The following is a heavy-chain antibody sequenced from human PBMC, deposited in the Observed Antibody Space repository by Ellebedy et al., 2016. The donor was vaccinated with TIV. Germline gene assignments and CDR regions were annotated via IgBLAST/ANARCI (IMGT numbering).Heavy chain of an antibody. V-gene: IGHV3-30-3*01. Sequence: GESLKISCAASGFTFSSYAMHWVRQAPGKGLEWVAVISYDGSNKYYADSVKGRFTISRDNSKNTLYLQMNSLRAGDTAVYYCARQWELPSAFDIWGQGTMVTVSS. J-gene: IGHJ3*02. CDR3: ARQWELPSAFDI. D-gene: IGHD1-26*01. CDR1: GFTFSSYA. CDR2: ISYDGSNK.